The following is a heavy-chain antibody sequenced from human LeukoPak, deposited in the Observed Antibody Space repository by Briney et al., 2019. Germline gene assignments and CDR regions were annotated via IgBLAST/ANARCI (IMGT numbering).Heavy chain of an antibody. Sequence: GGSLRLSCAASGFTFSSHWMSWVRQAPGKGLEWVANIKQDGSEKYYVDSVKGRFTISRDNAKNSLYLQMNSLRAEDTAVYYCARGPGKYYFDYWGQGTLVTVSS. CDR3: ARGPGKYYFDY. CDR2: IKQDGSEK. V-gene: IGHV3-7*01. D-gene: IGHD1-1*01. J-gene: IGHJ4*02. CDR1: GFTFSSHW.